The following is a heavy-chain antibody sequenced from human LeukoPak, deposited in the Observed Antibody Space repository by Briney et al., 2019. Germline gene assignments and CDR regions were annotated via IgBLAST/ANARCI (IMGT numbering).Heavy chain of an antibody. V-gene: IGHV3-7*01. CDR3: AIYLWDIVVVPADYMDV. J-gene: IGHJ6*03. CDR1: GFTFSNHY. CDR2: IKKDGSEK. Sequence: GGSLRLSCAASGFTFSNHYMTWVRQAPGEGLEWVANIKKDGSEKYYVDSGRGRFTISRGNAKNSLYLQMNSLRAEDTAVYYCAIYLWDIVVVPADYMDVWGKGTTVTVSS. D-gene: IGHD2-2*01.